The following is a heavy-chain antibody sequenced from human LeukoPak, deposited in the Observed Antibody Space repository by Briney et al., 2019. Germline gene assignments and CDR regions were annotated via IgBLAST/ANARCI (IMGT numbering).Heavy chain of an antibody. J-gene: IGHJ4*02. CDR1: GFTFSSYA. CDR3: AKDPYNWNEPSPHFDY. CDR2: ISGSGGST. D-gene: IGHD1-1*01. Sequence: RAGGSLRLSCAASGFTFSSYAMSWVRQAPGKGLEWVSAISGSGGSTYYADSVKGRFTISRDNSKNTLYLQMNSLRAEDTAVYYCAKDPYNWNEPSPHFDYWGQGTLVTVSS. V-gene: IGHV3-23*01.